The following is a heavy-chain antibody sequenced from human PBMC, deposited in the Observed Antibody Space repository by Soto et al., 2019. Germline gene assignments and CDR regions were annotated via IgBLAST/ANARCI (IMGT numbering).Heavy chain of an antibody. V-gene: IGHV4-4*02. CDR3: ARHKNYDFWSGSPFDD. Sequence: PSETLSLTCAVSGGSISSSNWWSWVRQPPGKGLEWIGEIYHSGSTYYNPSLKSRVTISVDTSKNQFSLKLSSVTAADTAVYYCARHKNYDFWSGSPFDDRGQRTLVTGSS. CDR1: GGSISSSNW. D-gene: IGHD3-3*01. CDR2: IYHSGST. J-gene: IGHJ4*02.